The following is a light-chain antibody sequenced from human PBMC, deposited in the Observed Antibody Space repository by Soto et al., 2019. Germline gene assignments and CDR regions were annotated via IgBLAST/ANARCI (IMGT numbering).Light chain of an antibody. J-gene: IGKJ1*01. CDR2: AAS. CDR3: QQYDTSPRT. Sequence: EIVLTQSPGTLSLSPGERATLSCRASQSLSSGYLAWYQQKPGQAPRILIYAASSRATGIPDRFSGSGSGTDFSLTINRLEPEDSAVYYCQQYDTSPRTFGQGNKVEI. CDR1: QSLSSGY. V-gene: IGKV3-20*01.